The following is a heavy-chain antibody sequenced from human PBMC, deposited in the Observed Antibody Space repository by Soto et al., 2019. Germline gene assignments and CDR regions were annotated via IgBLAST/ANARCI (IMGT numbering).Heavy chain of an antibody. CDR1: GGSISVYY. J-gene: IGHJ4*02. V-gene: IGHV4-59*01. D-gene: IGHD1-26*01. CDR3: ARGVGSSPPRY. Sequence: SETLSLACTISGGSISVYYWSWIRQPPGQALEWIGYIYDSGSPYYNPSLRSRVIISADTSKNQISLKLTSATAADTAVYYCARGVGSSPPRYWGRGTLVTVSS. CDR2: IYDSGSP.